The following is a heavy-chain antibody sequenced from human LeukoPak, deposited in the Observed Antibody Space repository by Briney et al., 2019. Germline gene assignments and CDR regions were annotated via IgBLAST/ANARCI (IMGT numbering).Heavy chain of an antibody. Sequence: SQTLSPTCTLSGGSLSSLDSYWAWLRQPPGKGLEWIGYSYYGGSTSYNPSLKSRVTISVDTSKNQFSLKLSSVTATDTAVYYCARGRYNGFDPWGQGTLVTVSS. CDR2: SYYGGST. CDR1: GGSLSSLDSY. CDR3: ARGRYNGFDP. J-gene: IGHJ5*02. V-gene: IGHV4-30-4*01.